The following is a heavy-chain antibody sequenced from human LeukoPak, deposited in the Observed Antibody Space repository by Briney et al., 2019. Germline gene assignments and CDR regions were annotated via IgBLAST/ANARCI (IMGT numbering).Heavy chain of an antibody. CDR3: ARLATAAGYYYYYYMDV. D-gene: IGHD6-13*01. CDR1: GGSFSGYY. CDR2: INHSGST. J-gene: IGHJ6*03. V-gene: IGHV4-34*01. Sequence: SETLSLTCAVYGGSFSGYYWSWIRQPPGKGLEWIGEINHSGSTNYNPSLKSRVTISVDTSKNQFSLKLSSVTAADTAVYYCARLATAAGYYYYYYMDVWGKGTTVTISS.